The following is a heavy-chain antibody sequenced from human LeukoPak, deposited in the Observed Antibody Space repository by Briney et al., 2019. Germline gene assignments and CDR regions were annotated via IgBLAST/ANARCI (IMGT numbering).Heavy chain of an antibody. CDR3: ARDRDNWNDPYFDY. D-gene: IGHD1-20*01. CDR1: GFTFSSYS. Sequence: GGSLRLSCAASGFTFSSYSMNWVRQAPGKGLEWVSSISSSSSYIYYSDSVKGRFTISRDNAKNSLYLQMNSLRAEDTAVYYCARDRDNWNDPYFDYWGQGTLVTVSS. CDR2: ISSSSSYI. J-gene: IGHJ4*02. V-gene: IGHV3-21*01.